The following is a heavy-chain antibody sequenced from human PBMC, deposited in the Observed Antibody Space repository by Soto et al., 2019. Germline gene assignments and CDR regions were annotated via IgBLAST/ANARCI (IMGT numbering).Heavy chain of an antibody. CDR2: INWNDDE. D-gene: IGHD2-15*01. CDR1: GFSLNTRAVG. J-gene: IGHJ3*02. Sequence: QITLKESGPTLVKPTQTLTLTCTFSGFSLNTRAVGVGWIRQPPVKALEWLALINWNDDESYSPSLKDRLTITKDTSRNHVVLTMTNVDPVDTATYYCAHRHDLGGFDIWGQGQTVTVSS. V-gene: IGHV2-5*01. CDR3: AHRHDLGGFDI.